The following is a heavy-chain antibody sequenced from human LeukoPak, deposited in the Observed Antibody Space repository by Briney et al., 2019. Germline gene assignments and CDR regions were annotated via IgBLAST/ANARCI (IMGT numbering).Heavy chain of an antibody. V-gene: IGHV3-30*02. CDR1: GFTFSSYG. Sequence: GGSLRLSCAASGFTFSSYGMHWGRQAPGKGLEWGAFIRYDGSNKYYADSVKGRFTISRDNSKNTLYLQTNSLRAEDTAVYYCAKDLVVRGVLNWFDPWGQGTLVTVSS. D-gene: IGHD3-10*01. CDR3: AKDLVVRGVLNWFDP. CDR2: IRYDGSNK. J-gene: IGHJ5*02.